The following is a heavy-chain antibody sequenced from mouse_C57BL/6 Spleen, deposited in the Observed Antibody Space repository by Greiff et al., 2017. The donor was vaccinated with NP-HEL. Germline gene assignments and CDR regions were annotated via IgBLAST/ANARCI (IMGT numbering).Heavy chain of an antibody. CDR2: IDPENGDT. V-gene: IGHV14-4*01. CDR1: GFNIKDYY. J-gene: IGHJ2*01. CDR3: TTSYYGYPYFDY. Sequence: EVQLQQSGAELVRPGASVKLSCTASGFNIKDYYMHWVKQRPEQGLEWIGWIDPENGDTEYASKFQGKATITADTSSNTAYLQLSSLTSEDTAVYYCTTSYYGYPYFDYWGQGTTLTVSS. D-gene: IGHD2-9*01.